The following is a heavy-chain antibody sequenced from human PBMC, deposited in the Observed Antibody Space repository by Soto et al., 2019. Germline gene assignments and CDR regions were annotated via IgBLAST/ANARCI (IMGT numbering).Heavy chain of an antibody. D-gene: IGHD5-18*01. CDR3: ARHIRYTYGYFPRYIDQ. CDR2: INHSGST. Sequence: SESRSLSCSVYVGSFIDYSWTWIRQPPGNWLEWIGEINHSGSTNYNPSLKSRVSISLDTSKNQFSLMLNSVTAADTAIYSCARHIRYTYGYFPRYIDQWGQGTLVTVSS. J-gene: IGHJ4*02. V-gene: IGHV4-34*01. CDR1: VGSFIDYS.